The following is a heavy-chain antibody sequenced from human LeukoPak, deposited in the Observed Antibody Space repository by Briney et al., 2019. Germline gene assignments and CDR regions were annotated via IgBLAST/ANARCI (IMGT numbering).Heavy chain of an antibody. D-gene: IGHD4-11*01. V-gene: IGHV4-30-2*01. Sequence: KSSQTLSLTCTVSGGSTSSGGYYWSWIRQPPGKGPESIGYIYHDGSTYYNPSLKSRVTISVDRSKNQFSLKLNSVTAADTAVYYCARVPNDYNISGVFDIWGQGTMVTVSS. CDR3: ARVPNDYNISGVFDI. CDR1: GGSTSSGGYY. CDR2: IYHDGST. J-gene: IGHJ3*02.